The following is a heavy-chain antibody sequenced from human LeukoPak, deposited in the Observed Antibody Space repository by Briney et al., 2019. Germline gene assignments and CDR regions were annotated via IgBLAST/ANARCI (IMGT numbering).Heavy chain of an antibody. Sequence: PSQTLSLTCTVSGGSISSGGYYWSWIRQPPGKGLEWIGYIYHSGSTNYNPSLKSRVTISVDTSKNQFSLKLSSVTAADTAVYYCARAAGELLWYWGQGTLVTVSS. V-gene: IGHV4-30-2*01. J-gene: IGHJ4*02. CDR3: ARAAGELLWY. CDR2: IYHSGST. CDR1: GGSISSGGYY. D-gene: IGHD1-26*01.